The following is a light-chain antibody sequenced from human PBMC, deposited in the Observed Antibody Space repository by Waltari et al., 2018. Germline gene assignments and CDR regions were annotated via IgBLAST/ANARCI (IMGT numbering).Light chain of an antibody. J-gene: IGKJ1*01. CDR3: QQYENLPPP. CDR1: QRITTK. Sequence: ELVLTPSPATLSVSPGGRATLSCRASQRITTKLAGDQQIPGQAPRLFISGASTRATGFPDSCRRSASGTEFTLTISYMPSEDSGVYYCQQYENLPPPCGQGPKVAI. V-gene: IGKV3D-15*01. CDR2: GAS.